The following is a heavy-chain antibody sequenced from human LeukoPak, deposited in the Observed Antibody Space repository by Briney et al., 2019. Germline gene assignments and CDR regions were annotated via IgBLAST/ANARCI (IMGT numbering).Heavy chain of an antibody. CDR2: ISGSGGST. V-gene: IGHV3-23*01. J-gene: IGHJ4*02. CDR3: AREPYGDYVIY. CDR1: GFTFSTYA. Sequence: GGSLRLSCAASGFTFSTYAMTWVRQAPGKGLEWVSAISGSGGSTYYADSVKGRFTISRDNSKNTLYLRMNSLRAEDTAVYYCAREPYGDYVIYWGQGTLVTVSS. D-gene: IGHD4-17*01.